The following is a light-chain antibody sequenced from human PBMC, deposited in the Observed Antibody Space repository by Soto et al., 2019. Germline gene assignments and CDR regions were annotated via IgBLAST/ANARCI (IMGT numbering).Light chain of an antibody. CDR2: EVS. CDR3: SSYTSSNTYV. Sequence: QSVLTQPPSVSGSPGQSVAISCTGTSSDVGSYNRVSWYQQPPGTAPKVMIYEVSNRPSGVPDRFSGSKSGNTASLTISGLQAEVGAGYYCSSYTSSNTYVFGTGTKLTVL. J-gene: IGLJ1*01. V-gene: IGLV2-18*02. CDR1: SSDVGSYNR.